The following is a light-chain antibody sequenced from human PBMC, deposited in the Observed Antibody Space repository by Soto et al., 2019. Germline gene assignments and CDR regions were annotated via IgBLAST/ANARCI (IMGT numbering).Light chain of an antibody. J-gene: IGKJ1*01. V-gene: IGKV3-15*01. CDR3: QHYNSYSEA. Sequence: EIVITQSPGTLSVSPAKRGTLSCRASQSVSNNLAWYQQNPGQAPRLLIYGASTRATGIPARFSGSGYGTEFNLTISSLQTDDFATYYCQHYNSYSEAFGQGTKVDIK. CDR1: QSVSNN. CDR2: GAS.